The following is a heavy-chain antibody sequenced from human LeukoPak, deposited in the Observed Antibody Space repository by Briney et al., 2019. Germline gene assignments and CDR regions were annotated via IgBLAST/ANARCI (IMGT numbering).Heavy chain of an antibody. V-gene: IGHV3-64D*06. CDR1: GFTFSSYA. Sequence: GGSLRLSCSASGFTFSSYAMHWVRQAPGEGLEYVSAISSKGGSTYYADSVKGRFTISRDNSKNTLYLQMSSLRAEDTAVYYCVKVAVAGTAFDYWGQGTLVTVSS. CDR2: ISSKGGST. D-gene: IGHD6-19*01. CDR3: VKVAVAGTAFDY. J-gene: IGHJ4*02.